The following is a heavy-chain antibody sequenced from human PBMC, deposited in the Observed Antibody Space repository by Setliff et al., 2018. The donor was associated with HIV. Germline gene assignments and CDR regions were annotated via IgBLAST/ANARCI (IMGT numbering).Heavy chain of an antibody. CDR2: ISWNSGTI. J-gene: IGHJ4*02. CDR3: AKAARDYYDSSGYYIGIDY. D-gene: IGHD3-22*01. CDR1: GFTFSSYG. V-gene: IGHV3-9*03. Sequence: PGGSLRLSCAASGFTFSSYGMHWVRQAPGKGLEWVSSISWNSGTIDYADSVKGRFTISRDNAKNSLYLQMNSLRTEDMAVYYCAKAARDYYDSSGYYIGIDYWGRGTLVTVSS.